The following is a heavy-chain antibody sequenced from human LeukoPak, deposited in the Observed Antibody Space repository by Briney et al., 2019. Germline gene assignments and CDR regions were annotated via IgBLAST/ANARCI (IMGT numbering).Heavy chain of an antibody. V-gene: IGHV1-69*05. Sequence: SVKVSCKASGDTFSSYAFSWVRQAPGRGLEWVGNYIPIFGTTNYAQKFQGRVTITTDESTSTVYMELSSLRSEDTAVYFCARGETAIPYYFDYWGQGTLVTVSS. CDR3: ARGETAIPYYFDY. J-gene: IGHJ4*02. CDR2: YIPIFGTT. CDR1: GDTFSSYA. D-gene: IGHD5-18*01.